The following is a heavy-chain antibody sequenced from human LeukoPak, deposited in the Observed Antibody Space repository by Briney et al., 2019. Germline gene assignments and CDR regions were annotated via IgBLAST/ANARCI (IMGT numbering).Heavy chain of an antibody. Sequence: PGGSLRLSCAVSGITFRNAWMSWVRQAPGKGLEWVSAISGSGGSTYYADSVKGRFTISRDNSKNTLYLQMNSLRAEDTAVYYCAKDLITMIVVADAFDIWGQGTMVTVSS. D-gene: IGHD3-22*01. J-gene: IGHJ3*02. V-gene: IGHV3-23*01. CDR2: ISGSGGST. CDR1: GITFRNAW. CDR3: AKDLITMIVVADAFDI.